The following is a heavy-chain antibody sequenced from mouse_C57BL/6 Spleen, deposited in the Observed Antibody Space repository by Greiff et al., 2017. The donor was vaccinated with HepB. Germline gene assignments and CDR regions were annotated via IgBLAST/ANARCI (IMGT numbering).Heavy chain of an antibody. CDR1: GFSLTSYG. V-gene: IGHV2-5*01. Sequence: VKLQESGPGLVQPSQSLSITCTVSGFSLTSYGVHWVRQSPGKGLEWLGVIWRGGSTDYNAAFMSRLSITKDNSKSQVFFKMNSLQADDTAIYYCAKNRGSSYWYFDVWGTGTTVTVSS. D-gene: IGHD1-1*01. CDR3: AKNRGSSYWYFDV. CDR2: IWRGGST. J-gene: IGHJ1*03.